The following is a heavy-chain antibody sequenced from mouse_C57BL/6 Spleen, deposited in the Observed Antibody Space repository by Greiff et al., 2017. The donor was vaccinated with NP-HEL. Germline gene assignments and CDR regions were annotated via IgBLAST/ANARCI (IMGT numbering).Heavy chain of an antibody. D-gene: IGHD2-3*01. CDR2: ISYDGSH. CDR1: GYSITSGYY. Sequence: ESGPGLVKPSQSLSLTCSVTGYSITSGYYWNWIRQFPGNKLEWMGYISYDGSHNYNPSLKNRISITRDTSKNQFFRKLNSVTTEDTATYYCAREWLLRRWYFDVWGTGTTVTVSS. V-gene: IGHV3-6*01. CDR3: AREWLLRRWYFDV. J-gene: IGHJ1*03.